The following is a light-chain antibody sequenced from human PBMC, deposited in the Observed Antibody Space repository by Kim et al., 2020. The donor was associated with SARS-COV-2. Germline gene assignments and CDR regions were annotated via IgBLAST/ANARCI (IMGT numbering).Light chain of an antibody. J-gene: IGKJ4*01. CDR2: GAS. Sequence: SPGERATLSCRVSQSVSSNLAWYQQKPGQAPRLLIYGASTRATGIPARFSGSGSGTEFTLTISSLQSEDFAVYYCQQYNNWPPLTFGGGTKVDIK. V-gene: IGKV3-15*01. CDR3: QQYNNWPPLT. CDR1: QSVSSN.